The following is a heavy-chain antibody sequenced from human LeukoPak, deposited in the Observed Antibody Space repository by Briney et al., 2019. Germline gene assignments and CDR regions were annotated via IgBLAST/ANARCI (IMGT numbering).Heavy chain of an antibody. CDR3: ARRDSSGYYWAFDY. V-gene: IGHV3-21*01. CDR1: GFAFSNYW. Sequence: GGSLRLSCTASGFAFSNYWIHWVRQAPGKGLEWVSSISSSSSYIYYADSVKGRFTISRDNAKNSLYLQMNSLRAEDTAVYYCARRDSSGYYWAFDYWGQGTLVTVSS. D-gene: IGHD3-22*01. CDR2: ISSSSSYI. J-gene: IGHJ4*02.